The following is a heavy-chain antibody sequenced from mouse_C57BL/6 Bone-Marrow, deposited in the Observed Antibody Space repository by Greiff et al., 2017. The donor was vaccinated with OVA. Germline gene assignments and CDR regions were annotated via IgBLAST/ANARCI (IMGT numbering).Heavy chain of an antibody. J-gene: IGHJ4*01. CDR3: ARCNGSSLYYAMDY. Sequence: EVQLQQSGPELVKPGASVKISCKASGYTFTDYYMNWVKQSHGKSLEWIGDINPNNGGTSYNQKFKGKATLTVDKSSSTAYMELRSLTSEDSAVYYCARCNGSSLYYAMDYWGKGTSVTVSS. CDR1: GYTFTDYY. D-gene: IGHD1-1*01. V-gene: IGHV1-26*01. CDR2: INPNNGGT.